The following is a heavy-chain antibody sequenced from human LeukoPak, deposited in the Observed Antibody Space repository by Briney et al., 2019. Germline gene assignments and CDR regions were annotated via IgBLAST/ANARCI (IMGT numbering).Heavy chain of an antibody. J-gene: IGHJ4*02. D-gene: IGHD2-21*02. V-gene: IGHV1-8*03. Sequence: GASVKVSCKASGYTFTNYHINWVRQASGQGLEWMTWINPDTGDKDYARKFQDRGTITTDTPIGTASMELSSLSFEDPAVYFCARTTSMTASGYDYWGQGTLVTVSS. CDR2: INPDTGDK. CDR3: ARTTSMTASGYDY. CDR1: GYTFTNYH.